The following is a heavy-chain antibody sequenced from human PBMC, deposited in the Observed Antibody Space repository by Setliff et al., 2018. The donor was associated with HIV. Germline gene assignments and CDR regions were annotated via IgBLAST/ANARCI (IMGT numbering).Heavy chain of an antibody. D-gene: IGHD6-13*01. Sequence: GGSLRLSCAASGFIFSRYSMTWVRQAPGKGLEWVSSISNSGSFIYYADSVKGRFTISRDNAKNSLSLQMNSLRVEDTAVYYCAKSSMYSSPYYFDYWGQGTLVTVSS. CDR1: GFIFSRYS. V-gene: IGHV3-21*04. CDR2: ISNSGSFI. CDR3: AKSSMYSSPYYFDY. J-gene: IGHJ4*02.